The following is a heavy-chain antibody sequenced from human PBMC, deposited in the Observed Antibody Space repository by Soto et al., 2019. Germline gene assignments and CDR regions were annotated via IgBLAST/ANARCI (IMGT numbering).Heavy chain of an antibody. CDR1: GFTFSSYS. CDR3: ARLLGSGGAFDY. V-gene: IGHV3-21*01. D-gene: IGHD3-3*01. J-gene: IGHJ4*02. Sequence: EVQLVESGGGLVKPGGSLRLSCAASGFTFSSYSMSWVRQAPGKGLEWVSCIGSRSNYIYYADSVQGRFTVSRDNAKNSLYLQMNGLRAADTAVYYCARLLGSGGAFDYWGQGTLVTVSS. CDR2: IGSRSNYI.